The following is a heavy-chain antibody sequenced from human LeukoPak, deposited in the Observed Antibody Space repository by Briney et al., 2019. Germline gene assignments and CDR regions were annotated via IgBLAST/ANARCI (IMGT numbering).Heavy chain of an antibody. Sequence: GESLKISCKGSGYRFTSYWIGWVRQMPGKGLEWMGIIYPGDSDTRYSPSFQGQVTISADKSISTAYLQWSSLKASDTAMYYCARQYDFWSGYRDSYYMDVWGKGTTVTVSS. CDR1: GYRFTSYW. D-gene: IGHD3-3*01. CDR3: ARQYDFWSGYRDSYYMDV. CDR2: IYPGDSDT. V-gene: IGHV5-51*01. J-gene: IGHJ6*03.